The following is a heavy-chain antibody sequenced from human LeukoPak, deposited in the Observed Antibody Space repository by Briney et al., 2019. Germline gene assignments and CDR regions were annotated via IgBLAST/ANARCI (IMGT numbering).Heavy chain of an antibody. CDR3: ARQGALVKGIDY. J-gene: IGHJ4*02. D-gene: IGHD6-13*01. CDR1: GYTFTGYY. CDR2: INPNSGVT. Sequence: ASVKVSCKASGYTFTGYYMHWVRQAPGQGLEWMGWINPNSGVTNYAQKFKGRVTMTRDTSISTVYMELSRLRSDDTAVYYCARQGALVKGIDYWGQGTLVTVSS. V-gene: IGHV1-2*02.